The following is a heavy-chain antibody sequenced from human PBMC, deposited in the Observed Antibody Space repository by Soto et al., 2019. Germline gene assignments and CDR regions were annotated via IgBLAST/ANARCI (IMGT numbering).Heavy chain of an antibody. CDR3: AKRGDYSWSYLGAFDI. D-gene: IGHD1-26*01. CDR1: GFTFSSYG. J-gene: IGHJ3*02. CDR2: ISYDGSNK. Sequence: QVQLVESGGGVVQPGRSLRLSCAASGFTFSSYGMHWVRQAPGKGLEWVAVISYDGSNKYYADSVKGRFTISRDNSKNTLYLQMNSLRAEDTAVYYCAKRGDYSWSYLGAFDIWGQGTMVTVSS. V-gene: IGHV3-30*18.